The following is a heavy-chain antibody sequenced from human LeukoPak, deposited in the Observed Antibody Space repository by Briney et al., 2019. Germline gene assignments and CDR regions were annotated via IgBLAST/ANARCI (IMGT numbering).Heavy chain of an antibody. D-gene: IGHD3/OR15-3a*01. J-gene: IGHJ4*02. CDR2: ISIDGSNK. V-gene: IGHV3-30*03. CDR3: AARVGWTGNFDY. CDR1: GFTFSTYG. Sequence: GGSLRLSCAASGFTFSTYGMHWVRQAPGKGLEWVAVISIDGSNKYYADSAKGRFTISRDNSKNTLYLQMNSLRAEDTAVYYCAARVGWTGNFDYWGQGTLVTVSS.